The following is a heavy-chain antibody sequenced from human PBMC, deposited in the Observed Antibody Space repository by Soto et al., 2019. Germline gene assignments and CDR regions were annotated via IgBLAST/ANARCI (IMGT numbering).Heavy chain of an antibody. V-gene: IGHV1-18*01. CDR2: ISAYNGNR. Sequence: QVQLVQSGAEVKKPGASVKVSCKASGYTFNSYGISWVRQAPGQGLEWMGWISAYNGNRNYAKKFQGRVTMTTDTSTSTAYMALTSLRSADTPVYNCARHGPPLDYWRQGTPVTLSS. CDR1: GYTFNSYG. J-gene: IGHJ4*02. CDR3: ARHGPPLDY.